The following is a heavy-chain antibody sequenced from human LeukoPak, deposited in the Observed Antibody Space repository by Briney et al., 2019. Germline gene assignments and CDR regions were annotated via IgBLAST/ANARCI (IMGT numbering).Heavy chain of an antibody. V-gene: IGHV4-39*07. Sequence: SETLSLTCTVSGGSISSSSYYWGWIRQPPGKGLEWIGSIYYSGSTYYNPSLKSRVTISVDTSKNQFSLKLSSVAAADTAVYYCARDHMTTVTMGLNWFDPWGQGTLVTVSS. D-gene: IGHD4-11*01. J-gene: IGHJ5*02. CDR3: ARDHMTTVTMGLNWFDP. CDR2: IYYSGST. CDR1: GGSISSSSYY.